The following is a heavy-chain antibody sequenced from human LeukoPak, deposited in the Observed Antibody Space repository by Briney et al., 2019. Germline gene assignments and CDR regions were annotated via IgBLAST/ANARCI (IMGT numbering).Heavy chain of an antibody. J-gene: IGHJ3*02. Sequence: SVKVSCKASGYTFTSYGISWVRQAPGQGLEWMGGIIPIFGTANYAQKFQGRVTITTDESTSTAYMELSSLRSEDTAVYYCAREWGDDFWSGTHAFDIWGQGTMVTVSS. CDR2: IIPIFGTA. D-gene: IGHD3-3*01. CDR3: AREWGDDFWSGTHAFDI. V-gene: IGHV1-69*05. CDR1: GYTFTSYG.